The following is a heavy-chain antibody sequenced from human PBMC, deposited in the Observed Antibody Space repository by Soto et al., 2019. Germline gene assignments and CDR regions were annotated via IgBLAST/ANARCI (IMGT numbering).Heavy chain of an antibody. CDR1: GGSVTTYS. CDR2: ISYSGST. Sequence: QVQLQESGPGLLKPSETLSLTCTVSGGSVTTYSWGWIRPPPGKELEWVGYISYSGSTNYNPSRKSRVTISRVTSKNQVSLNLVSVTAADTAVYYCARASYYSYMDVWGKGTTVTVSS. CDR3: ARASYYSYMDV. V-gene: IGHV4-59*02. J-gene: IGHJ6*03.